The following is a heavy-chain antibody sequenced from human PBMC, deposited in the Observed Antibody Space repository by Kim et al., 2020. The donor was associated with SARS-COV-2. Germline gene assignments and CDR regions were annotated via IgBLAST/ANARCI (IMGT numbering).Heavy chain of an antibody. V-gene: IGHV3-48*04. Sequence: GGSLRLSCAASGFTFSSYSMNWVRQAPGKGLEWVSYISSSSSTIYYADSVKGRFTISRDNAKNSLYLQMNSLRAEDTAVYYCARVGGFGESGKDYWGQGTLVTVSS. CDR1: GFTFSSYS. D-gene: IGHD3-10*01. J-gene: IGHJ4*02. CDR2: ISSSSSTI. CDR3: ARVGGFGESGKDY.